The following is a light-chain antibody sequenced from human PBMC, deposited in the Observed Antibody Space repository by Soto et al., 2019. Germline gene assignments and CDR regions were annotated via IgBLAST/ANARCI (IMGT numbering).Light chain of an antibody. Sequence: QSVLTQPPSASGTPGQRVTISCSGSSYNIGSNYVYWYQQLPGTAPKLLIYRNNQRPSGVPDRFSGSKSGTSASLAISGLRSEDEADYYCAAWDDSLSVSVVFGGGTKLTVL. V-gene: IGLV1-47*01. CDR2: RNN. CDR1: SYNIGSNY. CDR3: AAWDDSLSVSVV. J-gene: IGLJ2*01.